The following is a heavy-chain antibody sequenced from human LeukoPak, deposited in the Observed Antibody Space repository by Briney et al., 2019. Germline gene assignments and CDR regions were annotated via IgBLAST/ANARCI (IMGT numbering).Heavy chain of an antibody. CDR1: GFTFSSYW. J-gene: IGHJ4*02. CDR2: INQFGSDK. CDR3: ARGGSRHLSPEDY. D-gene: IGHD1-1*01. V-gene: IGHV3-7*03. Sequence: GGSLRLSCAASGFTFSSYWMNWVRQAPGKGLEWLAHINQFGSDKYYVDSVKGRFTISRDNAKNSLYLQMSSLRAEDTAVYYCARGGSRHLSPEDYWGQGILVTVSS.